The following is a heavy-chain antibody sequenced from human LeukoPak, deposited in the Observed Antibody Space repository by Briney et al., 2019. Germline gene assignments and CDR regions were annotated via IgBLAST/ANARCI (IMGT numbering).Heavy chain of an antibody. J-gene: IGHJ6*02. V-gene: IGHV4-34*01. Sequence: RSSETLSLTCAVYGGSFSGYYWSWIRQPPGKGLEWIGEINHSGSTNYNPSLKSRVTISVDRSKNQFSLKLSSVTAADTAVYYCARDLPLRGMDVWGQGTTVTVSS. CDR2: INHSGST. CDR3: ARDLPLRGMDV. CDR1: GGSFSGYY.